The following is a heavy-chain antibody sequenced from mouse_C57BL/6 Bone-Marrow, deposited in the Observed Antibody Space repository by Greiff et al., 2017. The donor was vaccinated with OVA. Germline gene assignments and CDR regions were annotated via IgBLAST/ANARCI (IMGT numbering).Heavy chain of an antibody. CDR1: GYTFTDYE. V-gene: IGHV1-15*01. CDR2: IDPETGGT. CDR3: TRGNTYFAY. Sequence: QVQLQQSGAELVRPGASVTLSGKASGYTFTDYEMHWVKQTPVHGLEWIGAIDPETGGTAYNQKFKGKAILTADKSSSTAYMVLRSLTSEDSAVYHCTRGNTYFAYWGQGTLLTVSA. D-gene: IGHD5-2*01. J-gene: IGHJ2*01.